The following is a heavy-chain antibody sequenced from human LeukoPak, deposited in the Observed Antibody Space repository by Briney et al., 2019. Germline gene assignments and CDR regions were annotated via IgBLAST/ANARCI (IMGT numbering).Heavy chain of an antibody. CDR1: GGSISSSSYY. CDR3: ARDISSLDAFDI. J-gene: IGHJ3*02. D-gene: IGHD1-14*01. CDR2: IYYSGST. Sequence: SETLSLTCTVSGGSISSSSYYWGWIRQPPGKGLEWIGSIYYSGSTYYNPSLKSRVTISVDTSKNQFSLKLSSVTAADTAVYYCARDISSLDAFDIWGQGTMVTVSS. V-gene: IGHV4-39*07.